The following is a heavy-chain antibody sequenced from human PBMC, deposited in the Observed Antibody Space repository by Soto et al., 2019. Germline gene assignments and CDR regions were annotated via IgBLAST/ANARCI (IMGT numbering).Heavy chain of an antibody. D-gene: IGHD3-3*01. CDR1: GFTFSSYA. Sequence: EVQLLESGGGLVQPGGSLRLSCAASGFTFSSYAMSWVRQAPGKGLEWVSAISGCGGSTYYADSVKGRFTISRDNSKNTLYLQMNSLRAEDTAVDYCAKDGNNTMFVVARRRTIWGQGTMVTVSS. V-gene: IGHV3-23*01. CDR2: ISGCGGST. J-gene: IGHJ3*02. CDR3: AKDGNNTMFVVARRRTI.